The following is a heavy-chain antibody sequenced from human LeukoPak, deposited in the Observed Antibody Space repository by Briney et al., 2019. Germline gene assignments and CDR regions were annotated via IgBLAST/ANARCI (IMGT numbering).Heavy chain of an antibody. CDR2: IYYSGST. V-gene: IGHV4-31*03. D-gene: IGHD3-16*01. CDR3: AWLKDAFHI. Sequence: SETLSLTCTVSGGSISSGGYYWSWIRQHPGKGLEWIAYIYYSGSTYYNPSLKSRVTISVDTSKDQFFLNLTSLTAADTAVYYCAWLKDAFHIWGQGTMVIVSS. CDR1: GGSISSGGYY. J-gene: IGHJ3*02.